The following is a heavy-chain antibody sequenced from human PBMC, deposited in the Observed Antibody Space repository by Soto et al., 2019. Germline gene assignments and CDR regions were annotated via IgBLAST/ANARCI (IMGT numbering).Heavy chain of an antibody. D-gene: IGHD2-15*01. CDR1: GFSFSSYW. CDR3: ARDRGGYSSDF. V-gene: IGHV3-74*01. J-gene: IGHJ4*02. CDR2: INGDGDYT. Sequence: EVQLVESGGGLVQPGGSLRLSCAASGFSFSSYWMHWLRQVPGKGLVWVSRINGDGDYTNYADSVKGRFTISRDNAKNTLYLQMNRRRAEDTAVYYCARDRGGYSSDFWGQGALVTVSS.